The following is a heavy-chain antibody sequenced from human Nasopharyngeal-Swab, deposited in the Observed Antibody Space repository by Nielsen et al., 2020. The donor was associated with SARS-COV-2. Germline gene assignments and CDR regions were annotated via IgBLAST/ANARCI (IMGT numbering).Heavy chain of an antibody. CDR3: ARAEQLSLV. Sequence: WLRPAPGQLLEWMGWMNPNSGNTGSAQKFQGRVTMTRTNTISTAYMELSSLRFEDTAVYYCARAEQLSLVWGQGTLVTVSS. J-gene: IGHJ4*02. V-gene: IGHV1-8*01. CDR2: MNPNSGNT. D-gene: IGHD6-13*01.